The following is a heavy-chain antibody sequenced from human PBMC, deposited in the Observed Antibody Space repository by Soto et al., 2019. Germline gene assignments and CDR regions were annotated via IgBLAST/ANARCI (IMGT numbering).Heavy chain of an antibody. CDR1: GGSTSSGGYS. CDR2: ISNSGST. Sequence: QLQLQESGSGLVKPSQTLSLTCAVSGGSTSSGGYSWSWLGQPPGKGMEWIGYISNSGSTYYNPSLKSRVTISVDTAKNQFSLRLSSVTAADTAVYYCARGGLLPDYWGQGTLVTVSS. J-gene: IGHJ4*02. CDR3: ARGGLLPDY. V-gene: IGHV4-30-2*01. D-gene: IGHD6-19*01.